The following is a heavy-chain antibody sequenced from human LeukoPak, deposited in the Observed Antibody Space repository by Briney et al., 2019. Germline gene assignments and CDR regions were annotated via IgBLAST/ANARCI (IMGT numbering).Heavy chain of an antibody. J-gene: IGHJ3*02. CDR2: IYSGGST. CDR3: ASPTSGQSFDI. V-gene: IGHV3-53*01. Sequence: GGPLRLSCAVSGFTVSSNYMSWVRQAPGKGLEWVSVIYSGGSTYYADSVKGRFTISRDNSKNTLYLQMNSLRAEDTAVYYCASPTSGQSFDIWGQGTMVTDSS. D-gene: IGHD6-19*01. CDR1: GFTVSSNY.